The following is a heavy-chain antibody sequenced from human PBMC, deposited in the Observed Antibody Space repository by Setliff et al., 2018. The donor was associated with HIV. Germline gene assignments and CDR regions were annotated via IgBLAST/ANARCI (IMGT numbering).Heavy chain of an antibody. D-gene: IGHD2-15*01. CDR2: IYSDGST. J-gene: IGHJ4*03. CDR3: AKDGISGGAYPPYYFDY. Sequence: GGSLRLSCEASGFTVSSSYMAWVRQAPGKGLEWVSTIYSDGSTYHRDSVKGRFTLSRDNSKNTLYLQMDSLRPEDTAVYYCAKDGISGGAYPPYYFDYWGHGTLVTVSS. CDR1: GFTVSSSY. V-gene: IGHV3-66*02.